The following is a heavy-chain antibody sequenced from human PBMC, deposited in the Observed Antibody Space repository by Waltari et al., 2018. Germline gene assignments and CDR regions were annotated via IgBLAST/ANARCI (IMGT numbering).Heavy chain of an antibody. CDR3: ARDMVAAFDY. V-gene: IGHV1-69*08. CDR1: GGTFSSYT. Sequence: QVQLVQSGAEVKKPGSSVKVSCKASGGTFSSYTSSGVRQAPGQGLEWMGRIIPILVIANYAQKFQGRVTITADKSTSTAYMELSSLRSEDTAVYYCARDMVAAFDYWGQGTLVTVSS. CDR2: IIPILVIA. D-gene: IGHD2-15*01. J-gene: IGHJ4*02.